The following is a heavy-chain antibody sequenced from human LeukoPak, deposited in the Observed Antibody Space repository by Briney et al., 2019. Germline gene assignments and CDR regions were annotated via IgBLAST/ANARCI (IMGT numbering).Heavy chain of an antibody. CDR1: ALTFRSYW. CDR2: INPGGNEI. CDR3: MCWGTDNH. J-gene: IGHJ4*02. D-gene: IGHD7-27*01. Sequence: PGGSLRLSCTFSALTFRSYWVNCVSQAPGKGLEWVANINPGGNEIRSVDSVKGRSIISRDNAKNSLDLQMSSLRVEDTAVYYCMCWGTDNHWGQGILVTVSS. V-gene: IGHV3-7*01.